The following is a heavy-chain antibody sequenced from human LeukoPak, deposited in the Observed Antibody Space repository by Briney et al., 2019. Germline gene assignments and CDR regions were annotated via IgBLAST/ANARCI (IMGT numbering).Heavy chain of an antibody. V-gene: IGHV4-59*01. CDR3: ARGPVVPAAMFP. CDR2: IYYSGST. J-gene: IGHJ5*02. CDR1: GGSISTYY. Sequence: SGTLSLTCNVSGGSISTYYGNWIRQAPGKGLEWIGYIYYSGSTNYNPSLKSRVTISVDTSRNQFSLKLSSVTAADTAVYYCARGPVVPAAMFPWGQGTLVTVSS. D-gene: IGHD2-2*01.